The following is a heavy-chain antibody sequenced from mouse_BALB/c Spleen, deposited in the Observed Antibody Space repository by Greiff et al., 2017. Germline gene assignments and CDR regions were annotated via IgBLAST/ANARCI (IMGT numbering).Heavy chain of an antibody. CDR3: ARARTASYAMDY. D-gene: IGHD1-2*01. J-gene: IGHJ4*01. V-gene: IGHV2-9*02. Sequence: VQRVESGPGLVAPSQSLSITCTVSGFSLTSYGVHWVRQPPGKGLEWLGVIWAGGSTNYNSALMSRLNISKDNSTSQVFLKMNSLQTDETAMYYCARARTASYAMDYWGQGTSVTVSS. CDR1: GFSLTSYG. CDR2: IWAGGST.